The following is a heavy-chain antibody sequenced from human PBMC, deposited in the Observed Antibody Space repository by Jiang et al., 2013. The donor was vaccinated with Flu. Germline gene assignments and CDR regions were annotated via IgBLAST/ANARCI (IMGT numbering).Heavy chain of an antibody. CDR3: ARDDPNTCLTMIRVLTVTT. CDR1: GYTFTGYY. J-gene: IGHJ4*02. CDR2: INPNSGGT. D-gene: IGHD3-22*01. Sequence: SGAEVKKPGASVKVSCKASGYTFTGYYIHWVRQAPGQGPEWMGCINPNSGGTNYAQKFQGKVTMTRDTSISTVYLDLSRLRSDDTAVYYCARDDPNTCLTMIRVLTVTTWGQGTLVAVS. V-gene: IGHV1-2*02.